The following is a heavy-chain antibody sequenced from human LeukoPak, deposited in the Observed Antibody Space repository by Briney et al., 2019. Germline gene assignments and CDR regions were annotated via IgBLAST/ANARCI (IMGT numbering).Heavy chain of an antibody. D-gene: IGHD2-15*01. CDR2: ISGSGGST. V-gene: IGHV3-23*01. CDR1: GFTFSSYG. J-gene: IGHJ3*02. CDR3: AKDAGYCSGGSCYLRYAFDI. Sequence: GGSLRLSCAASGFTFSSYGMSWVRQAPGKGLEWVSAISGSGGSTYYADSVKGRFTISRDNSKNTLYLQMNSLRAEDTAVYYCAKDAGYCSGGSCYLRYAFDIWGQGTMVTVSS.